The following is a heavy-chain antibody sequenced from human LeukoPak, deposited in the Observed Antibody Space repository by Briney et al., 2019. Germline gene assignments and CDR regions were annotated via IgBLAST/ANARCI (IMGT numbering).Heavy chain of an antibody. CDR1: GYTFTAFW. V-gene: IGHV5-51*01. CDR3: ARRLTYDSRAYYCLDY. D-gene: IGHD3-22*01. J-gene: IGHJ4*02. CDR2: IFPGDSDT. Sequence: GESLKISCKGSGYTFTAFWIGWVRQKPGKGLEWMGIIFPGDSDTRYSPSFQGQVTISADKSISTAYLQWSSLKASDTAMYYCARRLTYDSRAYYCLDYWGQGTLVTVSS.